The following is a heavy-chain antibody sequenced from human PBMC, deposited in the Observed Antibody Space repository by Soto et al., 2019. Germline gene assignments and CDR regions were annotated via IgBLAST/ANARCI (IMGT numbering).Heavy chain of an antibody. V-gene: IGHV4-59*08. J-gene: IGHJ4*02. CDR1: GGSISSYY. CDR3: ARHRNWVSFWSLDY. D-gene: IGHD7-27*01. Sequence: QVQLQESGPGLVKPSETLSLTCTVSGGSISSYYWSWIRQPPGKGLEWIGYIYYSGSTNYNPSLKSRVTISVDTSKNQFSLKLSCVTAADTAVYYCARHRNWVSFWSLDYWGQGTLVTVSS. CDR2: IYYSGST.